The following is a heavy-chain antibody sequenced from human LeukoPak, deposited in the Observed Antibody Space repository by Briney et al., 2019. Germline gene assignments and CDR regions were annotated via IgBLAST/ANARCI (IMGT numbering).Heavy chain of an antibody. D-gene: IGHD4-23*01. CDR1: GFTFSSYG. V-gene: IGHV3-30*02. CDR2: IRYDGSNK. CDR3: VGLTVDPI. J-gene: IGHJ3*02. Sequence: GGSLRLSCAASGFTFSSYGMHWVRQAPGKGLEWVAFIRYDGSNKYYADSVKGRFTISRDNSKNTLYLQMNSLRAENTAVYYCVGLTVDPIWGQGTMVTVSS.